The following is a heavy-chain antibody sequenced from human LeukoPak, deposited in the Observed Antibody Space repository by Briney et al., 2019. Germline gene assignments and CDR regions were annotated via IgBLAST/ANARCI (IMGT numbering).Heavy chain of an antibody. CDR1: GFTFSSYG. D-gene: IGHD1-26*01. CDR2: TRYDGSNE. J-gene: IGHJ3*02. CDR3: GGSGSYYFSPEKSDAFDI. Sequence: GGSLRLSCTASGFTFSSYGMHWVRQAPGKGLEWVAFTRYDGSNEHYADSVKGRFTISRDNSKNTVNLQMNSLGAEDTAIYYCGGSGSYYFSPEKSDAFDIWGQGTMVTVSS. V-gene: IGHV3-30*02.